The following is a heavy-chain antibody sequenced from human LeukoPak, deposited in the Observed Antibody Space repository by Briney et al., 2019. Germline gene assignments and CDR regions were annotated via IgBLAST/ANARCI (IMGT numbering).Heavy chain of an antibody. J-gene: IGHJ3*02. V-gene: IGHV3-66*01. CDR1: GFTVSSNY. CDR2: IYSGGST. D-gene: IGHD3/OR15-3a*01. CDR3: ARYGLGAHAFDI. Sequence: PGGSLRLSCAASGFTVSSNYMNWVRQAPGKGLEWVSVIYSGGSTYYADSVKGRFTISRDNSKNMLYLLMNSLRAEDTAVYYCARYGLGAHAFDIWGQGTMVTVSS.